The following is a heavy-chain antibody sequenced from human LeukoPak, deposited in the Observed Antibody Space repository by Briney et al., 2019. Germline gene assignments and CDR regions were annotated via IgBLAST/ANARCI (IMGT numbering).Heavy chain of an antibody. CDR2: INHSGST. CDR1: GGSFSGYY. CDR3: ARANTRYSSSWYGRTSAIDP. J-gene: IGHJ5*02. V-gene: IGHV4-34*01. D-gene: IGHD6-13*01. Sequence: SETLSLTCAVYGGSFSGYYWSWLRRPPGKGLEWIGEINHSGSTNYNPSLKSRVTISVDTSKNQFSLKLSSVTAADTAVYYCARANTRYSSSWYGRTSAIDPWGQGTLVTVSS.